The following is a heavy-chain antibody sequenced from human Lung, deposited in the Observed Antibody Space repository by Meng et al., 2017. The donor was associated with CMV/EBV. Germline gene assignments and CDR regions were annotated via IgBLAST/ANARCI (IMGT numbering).Heavy chain of an antibody. CDR3: ARGDEKGGYFDN. CDR2: VYYDGST. J-gene: IGHJ4*02. D-gene: IGHD3-16*01. Sequence: SETLSLXCTVSRGSVTSSSSYWTWLRQPPGKGLEWIGYVYYDGSTNYNPSLKSRVTISLDTSKNQFSLDLRSVTAADRAVYYCARGDEKGGYFDNWGQGTLVTVSS. CDR1: RGSVTSSSSY. V-gene: IGHV4-61*01.